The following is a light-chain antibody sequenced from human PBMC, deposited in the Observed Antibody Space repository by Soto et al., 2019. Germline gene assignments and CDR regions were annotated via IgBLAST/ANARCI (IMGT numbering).Light chain of an antibody. V-gene: IGLV2-14*01. CDR1: SSDIGRYNY. CDR2: EVT. J-gene: IGLJ1*01. Sequence: QSVPTQPASVSGSPGQSITISCTGTSSDIGRYNYVSWYQQHPGRAPKLIIYEVTNRPSGVSDRFSGSKSGNVASLTISGLQAADEGGYYCGSYTTTYVRVFGTGTKVTVL. CDR3: GSYTTTYVRV.